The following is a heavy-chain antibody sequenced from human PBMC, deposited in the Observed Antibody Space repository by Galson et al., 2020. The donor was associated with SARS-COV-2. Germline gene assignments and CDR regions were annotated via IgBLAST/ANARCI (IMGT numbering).Heavy chain of an antibody. D-gene: IGHD2-15*01. V-gene: IGHV3-48*02. J-gene: IGHJ4*02. CDR2: ISSSSSTI. Sequence: GGSLRLSCAASGFTFSSYSMNWVRQAPGKGLEWVSYISSSSSTIYYADSVKGRFTISRDNAKNSLYLQMNSLRDEDTAVYYCASRFEYCSGGSCSLFDYWGQGTLVTVSS. CDR1: GFTFSSYS. CDR3: ASRFEYCSGGSCSLFDY.